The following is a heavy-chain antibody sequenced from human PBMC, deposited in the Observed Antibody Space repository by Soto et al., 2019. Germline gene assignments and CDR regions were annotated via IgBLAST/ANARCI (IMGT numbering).Heavy chain of an antibody. D-gene: IGHD6-13*01. J-gene: IGHJ3*02. Sequence: VQLVESGGGVVQPGRSLRLSCAASGFILSAYPIHWVRQAPGKGLEWVAVISSDGNNKYYADSVKGRFTISRDNSQNTLYLQMNSLRAEDSAVYYCASGIASFVAFDIWGQGTMVTVSS. V-gene: IGHV3-30-3*01. CDR1: GFILSAYP. CDR2: ISSDGNNK. CDR3: ASGIASFVAFDI.